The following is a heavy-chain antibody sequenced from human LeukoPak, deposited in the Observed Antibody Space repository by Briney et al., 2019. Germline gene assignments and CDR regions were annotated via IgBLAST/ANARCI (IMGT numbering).Heavy chain of an antibody. CDR3: ASRAGAYSHPYDY. Sequence: GGSLRLSCVASGFTFSIYNMNWVRQAPGKGLEWVSFIYSDNTHYSYSAKGRFTISIDNSKNTLYLQMNSLRAEDTAVYYCASRAGAYSHPYDYWGQGTLVTVSS. J-gene: IGHJ4*02. V-gene: IGHV3-53*01. CDR2: IYSDNT. D-gene: IGHD4/OR15-4a*01. CDR1: GFTFSIYN.